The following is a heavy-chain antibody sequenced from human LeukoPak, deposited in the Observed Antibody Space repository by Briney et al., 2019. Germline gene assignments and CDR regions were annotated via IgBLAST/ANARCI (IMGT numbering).Heavy chain of an antibody. CDR2: INPNSGGT. V-gene: IGHV1-2*02. J-gene: IGHJ4*02. CDR1: GYTFTGYY. CDR3: ARAVDIAATIQDLVPFDY. D-gene: IGHD5-12*01. Sequence: ASVKVSCKASGYTFTGYYMHWVRQAPGQGLEWMGWINPNSGGTNYAQKFQGRVTMTRDTSISTAYMELSRLRSDDTAVYYCARAVDIAATIQDLVPFDYWGQGTLVTVSS.